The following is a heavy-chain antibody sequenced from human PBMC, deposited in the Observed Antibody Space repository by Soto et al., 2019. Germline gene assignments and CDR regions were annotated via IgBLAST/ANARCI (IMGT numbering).Heavy chain of an antibody. Sequence: PGGSLRLSCAASGFTFSSYAMSWVRQAPGKGLEWVSAISGSGGSTYYADSVKGRFTISRDNSKNTLYLQMNSLRAEDTAVYYCARPPLEYYYGSGSYYFDYWGQGILVTVSS. CDR1: GFTFSSYA. J-gene: IGHJ4*02. CDR2: ISGSGGST. CDR3: ARPPLEYYYGSGSYYFDY. D-gene: IGHD3-10*01. V-gene: IGHV3-23*01.